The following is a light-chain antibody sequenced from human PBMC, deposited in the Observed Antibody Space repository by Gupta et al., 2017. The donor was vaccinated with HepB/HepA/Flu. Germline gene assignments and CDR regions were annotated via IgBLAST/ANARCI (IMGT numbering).Light chain of an antibody. CDR2: RAS. Sequence: EVVLTQSPATLSLSPWERATLACTASQSVNSYLAWDQQRPGQAHRLLLYRASSRATGIPVRFIGSASGTDFARISGSIETEDCEGYDGQHRGTFGQGTKVEIK. V-gene: IGKV3-11*01. CDR3: QHRGT. J-gene: IGKJ1*01. CDR1: QSVNSY.